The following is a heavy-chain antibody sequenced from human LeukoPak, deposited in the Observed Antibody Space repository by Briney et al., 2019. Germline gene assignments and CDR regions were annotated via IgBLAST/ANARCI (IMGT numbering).Heavy chain of an antibody. CDR2: IKWNAGST. D-gene: IGHD3-22*01. CDR3: ARVPQYYYDSSGYHSRDYYFDY. CDR1: GFTFDDYG. J-gene: IGHJ4*02. Sequence: GRSLRLSCAASGFTFDDYGTSSARPAPRKGMEWVSAIKWNAGSTGYADSVKGRFTISRDNAKNSLYLQMNSLRAEDAALYYCARVPQYYYDSSGYHSRDYYFDYWGQGTLVTVSS. V-gene: IGHV3-20*04.